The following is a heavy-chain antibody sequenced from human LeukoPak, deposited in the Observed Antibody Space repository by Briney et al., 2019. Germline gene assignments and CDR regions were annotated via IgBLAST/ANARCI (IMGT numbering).Heavy chain of an antibody. CDR1: GFTFSSYT. J-gene: IGHJ5*02. D-gene: IGHD6-19*01. Sequence: PGGSLRLSCAASGFTFSSYTMNWVRQAPEKGLEWVSSISGSSTYIYYADSVRGRFTVPRDNARNSLFLQMNSLRAEDTAVYYCARGLAVAGTWGQGTLVTVSS. V-gene: IGHV3-21*01. CDR3: ARGLAVAGT. CDR2: ISGSSTYI.